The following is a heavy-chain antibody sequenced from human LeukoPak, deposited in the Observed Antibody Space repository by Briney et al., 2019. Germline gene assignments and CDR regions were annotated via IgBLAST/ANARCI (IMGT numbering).Heavy chain of an antibody. CDR1: GYTLTAFS. D-gene: IGHD6-19*01. CDR3: TSLLADLQGYYFDY. V-gene: IGHV1-24*01. J-gene: IGHJ4*02. Sequence: SVKVSCKVSGYTLTAFSMHWVRQAPGKGLEWMGGFDSENGETIYAQKFQGRVTMTEDTSTDTAYMELSSLKSEDTALYYCTSLLADLQGYYFDYWGQGTLVTVSS. CDR2: FDSENGET.